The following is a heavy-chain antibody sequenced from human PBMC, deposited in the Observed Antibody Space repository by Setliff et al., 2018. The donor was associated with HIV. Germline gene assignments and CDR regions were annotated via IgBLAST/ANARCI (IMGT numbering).Heavy chain of an antibody. CDR2: FDPEDGKT. CDR1: EYTLSELS. CDR3: ATVRRYYYDSSGQEYFQH. J-gene: IGHJ1*01. Sequence: ASVKVSCKVSEYTLSELSMHWVRQAPGKGLEWMGGFDPEDGKTIYAQKFQGRVTMTEDLSTETAYMELSSLRSEDTAVYYCATVRRYYYDSSGQEYFQHWGQGTLVTVSS. V-gene: IGHV1-24*01. D-gene: IGHD3-22*01.